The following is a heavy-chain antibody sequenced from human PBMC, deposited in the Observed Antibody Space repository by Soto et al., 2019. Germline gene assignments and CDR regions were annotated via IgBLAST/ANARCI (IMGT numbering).Heavy chain of an antibody. CDR2: IFSNDEK. V-gene: IGHV2-26*01. CDR3: ARITLALDRTMSKNRFDH. D-gene: IGHD5-18*01. CDR1: GFSLSNARMG. J-gene: IGHJ5*02. Sequence: VSGPTLVNPTETLTLTCTVSGFSLSNARMGVSWIRQPPGKALEWLAHIFSNDEKSYSTSLKSRLTISKDTSKSQVVLTMTNMNTVENATCYCARITLALDRTMSKNRFDHWGQGTLVTVSS.